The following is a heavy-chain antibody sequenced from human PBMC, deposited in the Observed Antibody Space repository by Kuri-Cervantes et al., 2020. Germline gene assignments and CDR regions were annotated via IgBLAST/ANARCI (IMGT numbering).Heavy chain of an antibody. Sequence: ETLSLTCAASGFTFSSYAMSWVRQAPGKGLEWVSAISGSGGSTYYADSVKGRFTISRDNSKNTLYLQMNSLRAEDTAVYYCAKISLYYYDSSGYYFGLYFQHWGQGTLVTVSS. J-gene: IGHJ1*01. CDR1: GFTFSSYA. D-gene: IGHD3-22*01. V-gene: IGHV3-23*01. CDR3: AKISLYYYDSSGYYFGLYFQH. CDR2: ISGSGGST.